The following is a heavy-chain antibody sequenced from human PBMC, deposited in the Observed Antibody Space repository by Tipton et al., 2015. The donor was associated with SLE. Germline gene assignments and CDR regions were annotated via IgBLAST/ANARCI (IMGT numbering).Heavy chain of an antibody. V-gene: IGHV4-59*01. J-gene: IGHJ4*02. CDR1: GGSISSYY. CDR3: ASFSWGFFDY. CDR2: IYYSGRT. D-gene: IGHD7-27*01. Sequence: TLSLTCTVSGGSISSYYWSWIRQPPGKGLEWIGYIYYSGRTNYNPSLKSRVTISVDTSKNQFSLKLSSVTAADTAVYYCASFSWGFFDYWGQGTLVTVSS.